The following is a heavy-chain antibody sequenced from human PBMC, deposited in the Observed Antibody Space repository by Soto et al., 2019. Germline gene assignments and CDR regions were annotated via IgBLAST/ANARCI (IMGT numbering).Heavy chain of an antibody. CDR2: ISSGGSAI. CDR3: ARVKECSSTSCYARDAFDV. Sequence: QVQLVESGGGLVKPGGSLRLSCAASGFTFSDHYMSWIRQAPRKGLEWVSYISSGGSAIYYADSVKGRFTISRDNAKNSLYLQMNSLRAEDTAVYYCARVKECSSTSCYARDAFDVRGQGTMVTVSS. V-gene: IGHV3-11*01. CDR1: GFTFSDHY. D-gene: IGHD2-2*01. J-gene: IGHJ3*01.